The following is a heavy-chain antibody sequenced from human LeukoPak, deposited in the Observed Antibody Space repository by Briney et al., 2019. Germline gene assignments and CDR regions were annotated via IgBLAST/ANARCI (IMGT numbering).Heavy chain of an antibody. CDR3: ARVRYSSSWYLDH. CDR1: EYTFSVYH. J-gene: IGHJ4*02. Sequence: GASVKVSCKASEYTFSVYHIHWVRLAPGQGLEWMAWINPNSGDTNYAQKFQGRVTMTRDRSINTAYMEMSRLRYGDTAVYYCARVRYSSSWYLDHWGQGTLVTVSS. V-gene: IGHV1-2*02. CDR2: INPNSGDT. D-gene: IGHD6-13*01.